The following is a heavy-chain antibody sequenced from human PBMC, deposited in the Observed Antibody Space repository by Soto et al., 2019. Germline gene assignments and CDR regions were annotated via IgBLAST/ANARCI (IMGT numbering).Heavy chain of an antibody. CDR2: ISGSGGST. J-gene: IGHJ6*02. CDR1: GFTFSSYA. D-gene: IGHD2-15*01. CDR3: AKGMDIVVVVAAIHYYYYGMDV. Sequence: PGGSLRLCCAASGFTFSSYAMSWVRQAPGKGLEWVSAISGSGGSTYYADSVKGRFTISRDNSKNTLYLQMNSLRAEDTAVYYCAKGMDIVVVVAAIHYYYYGMDVWGQGTTVTVSS. V-gene: IGHV3-23*01.